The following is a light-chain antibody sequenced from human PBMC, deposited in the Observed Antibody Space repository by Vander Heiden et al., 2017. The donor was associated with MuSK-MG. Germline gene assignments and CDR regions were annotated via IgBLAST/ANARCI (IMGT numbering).Light chain of an antibody. Sequence: DIQMTQSPSSLSASVGDRVTITCRASQSISNYLNWYQQQPGKAPKLLIYGASSLQSGVPSRFSGSGSGTDFTLTISRLQPEDFATYYCQQRDSTLFPFGHGTKVDIK. J-gene: IGKJ3*01. CDR2: GAS. V-gene: IGKV1-39*01. CDR1: QSISNY. CDR3: QQRDSTLFP.